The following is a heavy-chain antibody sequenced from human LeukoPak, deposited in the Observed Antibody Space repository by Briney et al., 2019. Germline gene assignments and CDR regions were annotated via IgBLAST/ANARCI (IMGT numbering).Heavy chain of an antibody. V-gene: IGHV1-2*02. J-gene: IGHJ3*02. CDR1: GYTFTGYY. CDR3: ARDYSSSWYVDAFDI. Sequence: ASVKVSCKASGYTFTGYYMHWVRQAPGQGLEWMGWINPNSGGTNYAQKFQGRVTITRDTSASTAYMELSSLRSEDTAVYYCARDYSSSWYVDAFDIWGQGTMVTVSS. D-gene: IGHD6-13*01. CDR2: INPNSGGT.